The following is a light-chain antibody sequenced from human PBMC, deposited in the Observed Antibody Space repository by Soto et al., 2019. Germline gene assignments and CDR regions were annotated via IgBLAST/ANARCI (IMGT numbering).Light chain of an antibody. CDR1: NGDVGMYNL. Sequence: QSALTQPASVSGSPGQSITISCTGSNGDVGMYNLVSWYQLHPGKAPKLIIYETTTRPSGVSIRFSGSKSGNTASLTVSGLQTADEADYFCFSYSTSDTFWVFGGGTKLTVL. J-gene: IGLJ3*02. CDR3: FSYSTSDTFWV. CDR2: ETT. V-gene: IGLV2-23*01.